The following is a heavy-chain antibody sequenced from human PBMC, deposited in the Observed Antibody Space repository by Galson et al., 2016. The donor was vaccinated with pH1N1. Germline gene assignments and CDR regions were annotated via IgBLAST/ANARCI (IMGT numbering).Heavy chain of an antibody. D-gene: IGHD3-10*01. CDR2: IRSKTDGGTT. V-gene: IGHV3-15*01. J-gene: IGHJ4*02. CDR3: TTSGRPYYYGSRYPFLGRDL. Sequence: LRLSCAASGFPFSRAWMSWVRQAPGRGLEWVGRIRSKTDGGTTDYAASVKGRFAVLRDDAENTLFLQMNSLKTEDTALYYCTTSGRPYYYGSRYPFLGRDLWGQGTLVTVSS. CDR1: GFPFSRAW.